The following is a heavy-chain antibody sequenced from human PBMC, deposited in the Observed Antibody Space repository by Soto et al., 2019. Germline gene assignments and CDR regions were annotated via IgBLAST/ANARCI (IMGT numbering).Heavy chain of an antibody. D-gene: IGHD6-19*01. CDR1: GGSISSGGYY. J-gene: IGHJ4*02. V-gene: IGHV4-31*03. CDR3: ARDSSVAARSGIDY. Sequence: SETLSLTCTVSGGSISSGGYYWSWIRQHPGKGLEWIGYIYYSGSTYYNPSLKSRVTISVDTSKNQFSLKLSSVTAADTAVYYCARDSSVAARSGIDYWGQGTLVTVSS. CDR2: IYYSGST.